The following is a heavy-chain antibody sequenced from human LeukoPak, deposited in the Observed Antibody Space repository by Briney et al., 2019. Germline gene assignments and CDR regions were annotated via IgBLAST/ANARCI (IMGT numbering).Heavy chain of an antibody. V-gene: IGHV1-69*13. CDR2: IIPIFGTA. J-gene: IGHJ5*02. CDR1: GGTFSSYA. CDR3: AREGSAAGTLTSWFDP. D-gene: IGHD6-13*01. Sequence: ASVKVSCKASGGTFSSYAISWVRQAPGQGLEWMGGIIPIFGTANYAQKFQGRVTITADESTSTAYMELSSLRSEDTAVYYCAREGSAAGTLTSWFDPWGQGTLVTVSS.